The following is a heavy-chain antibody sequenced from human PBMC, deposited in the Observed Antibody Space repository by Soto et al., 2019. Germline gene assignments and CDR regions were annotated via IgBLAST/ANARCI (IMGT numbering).Heavy chain of an antibody. Sequence: SETLSLTCAVYGGSFSGYYWSWIRQPPGKGLEWIGEINHSGSTNYNPSLKSRVTISVDTSKNQFSLKLSSVTAADTAVYYCARGLVWFGEKPYDYWGQGTLVTVSS. CDR1: GGSFSGYY. CDR2: INHSGST. V-gene: IGHV4-34*01. CDR3: ARGLVWFGEKPYDY. J-gene: IGHJ4*02. D-gene: IGHD3-10*01.